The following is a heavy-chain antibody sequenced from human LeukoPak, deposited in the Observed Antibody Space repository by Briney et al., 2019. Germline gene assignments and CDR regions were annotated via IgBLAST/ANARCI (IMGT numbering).Heavy chain of an antibody. CDR1: GFTFSSYG. Sequence: GGSLRLSFAASGFTFSSYGMHWVRQAPGKGLEWVAFIRYDGSNKYYADSVKGRFTISRDNSKNTLYLQMNSLRAEDTAVYYCAKDAMYSSSSGDYWGQGTLVTVSS. J-gene: IGHJ4*02. CDR3: AKDAMYSSSSGDY. CDR2: IRYDGSNK. D-gene: IGHD6-6*01. V-gene: IGHV3-30*02.